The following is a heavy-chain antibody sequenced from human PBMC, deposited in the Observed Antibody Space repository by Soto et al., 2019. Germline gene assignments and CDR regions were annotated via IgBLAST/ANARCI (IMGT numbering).Heavy chain of an antibody. D-gene: IGHD6-13*01. V-gene: IGHV2-5*02. CDR2: IYWDDDK. CDR3: AHSSGYSSSGLGDCYYGMDV. CDR1: GFSLSTSGVG. Sequence: QITLKESGPTLVKPTQTLTLTCTFSGFSLSTSGVGVGWIRQPPGKALEWLALIYWDDDKRYSPSLKSRLTITQDPTKNLVVLRRSIMDRLDTATYYCAHSSGYSSSGLGDCYYGMDVWGQGPTVAVSS. J-gene: IGHJ6*02.